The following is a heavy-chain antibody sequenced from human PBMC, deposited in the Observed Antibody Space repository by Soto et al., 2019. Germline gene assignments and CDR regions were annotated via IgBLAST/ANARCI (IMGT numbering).Heavy chain of an antibody. CDR1: GYTFTSYG. CDR2: ISAYNGNT. D-gene: IGHD4-17*01. Sequence: ASVKVSCKASGYTFTSYGISWVRQAPGQGLEWMGWISAYNGNTNYAQKLQGRVTMTTDTSTSTSYMELRSLRSDDTAVYYCARDAIDYGDYDLDYWGQGTLVTVSS. CDR3: ARDAIDYGDYDLDY. V-gene: IGHV1-18*01. J-gene: IGHJ4*02.